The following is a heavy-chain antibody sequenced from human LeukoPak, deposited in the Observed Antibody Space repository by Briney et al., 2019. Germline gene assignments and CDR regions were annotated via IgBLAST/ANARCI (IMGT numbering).Heavy chain of an antibody. V-gene: IGHV4-59*08. J-gene: IGHJ4*02. CDR1: GGSISSYY. CDR2: MYYRGST. D-gene: IGHD3-22*01. Sequence: SETLSLTCTVSGGSISSYYWSWIRQPPGKGLEWIGYMYYRGSTNYNPSLKSRVTISEDTSKNQFSLKLTSVTAADTAVYYCARLVKDYDSSGYYYGNRFDYWGQGSLVTVSS. CDR3: ARLVKDYDSSGYYYGNRFDY.